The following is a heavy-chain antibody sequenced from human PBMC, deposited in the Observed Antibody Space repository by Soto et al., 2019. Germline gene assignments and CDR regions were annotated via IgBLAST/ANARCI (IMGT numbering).Heavy chain of an antibody. CDR3: XXVVGGYYYCMDV. V-gene: IGHV4-4*01. Sequence: QVQLQESGPGLVXPXGXXSLTCAVSGGXISSSNWWSWVRQPPGKGLEWIGEIYHSGSTNYNPSLTSRVTISVDKSKNQFSLKLSSXTXXXXXXXXXXXVVGGYYYCMDVWGQGTTVTVSS. D-gene: IGHD2-2*01. CDR2: IYHSGST. CDR1: GGXISSSNW. J-gene: IGHJ6*02.